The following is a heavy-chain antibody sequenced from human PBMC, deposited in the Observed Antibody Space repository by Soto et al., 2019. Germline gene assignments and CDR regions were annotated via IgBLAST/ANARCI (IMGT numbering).Heavy chain of an antibody. V-gene: IGHV5-51*01. J-gene: IGHJ6*02. CDR3: ARHRAVAGTYYYYGMDV. Sequence: GEALNLSCKGSGYSFTSYWISWVRQMPGKGLEWMGRIDPGDSDTRYSPSFQGQVTISADKSISTAYLQWSSLKASDTAMYYCARHRAVAGTYYYYGMDVWGQGTTVTVSS. CDR2: IDPGDSDT. D-gene: IGHD6-19*01. CDR1: GYSFTSYW.